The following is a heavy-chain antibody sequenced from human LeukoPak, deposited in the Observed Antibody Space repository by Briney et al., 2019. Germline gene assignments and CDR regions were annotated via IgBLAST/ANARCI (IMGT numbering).Heavy chain of an antibody. V-gene: IGHV4-61*02. CDR1: GGSISSDSYY. J-gene: IGHJ6*03. CDR3: ARESRTGTTNYYYYYMDV. CDR2: IYTSGST. D-gene: IGHD1-7*01. Sequence: TSETLSLTCTVSGGSISSDSYYWSWIRQPAGKGLEWIGRIYTSGSTNYNPSLKSRVTISIDTSKNQFSLKLSSVTAADTAVYYCARESRTGTTNYYYYYMDVWGKGTTVTVSS.